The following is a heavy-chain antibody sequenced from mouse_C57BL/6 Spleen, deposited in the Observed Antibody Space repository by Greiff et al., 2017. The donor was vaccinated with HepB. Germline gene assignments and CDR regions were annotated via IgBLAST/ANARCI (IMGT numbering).Heavy chain of an antibody. V-gene: IGHV5-9-1*02. CDR2: ISSGGDYT. CDR3: TRGGGYNCGQAWFAD. Sequence: EVKLMESGEGLVKPGGSLQFSCAASGFIFSSYAMSWVRQTPEKRLEWVAYISSGGDYTYYADTVKGRFTISRDNARNTLYLQMSSLNSEDTAMYYCTRGGGYNCGQAWFADWGQGTLVTVSA. CDR1: GFIFSSYA. D-gene: IGHD3-1*01. J-gene: IGHJ3*01.